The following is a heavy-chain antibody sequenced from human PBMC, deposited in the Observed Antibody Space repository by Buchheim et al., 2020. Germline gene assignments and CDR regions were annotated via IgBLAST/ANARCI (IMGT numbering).Heavy chain of an antibody. V-gene: IGHV4-39*02. D-gene: IGHD6-6*01. CDR2: IYHSGSI. Sequence: QLQLQESGPGLVRPSETLSLTCTVSGGPISSSTYYWGWIRQPPGKGLEWIWNIYHSGSIYYNPSLKSRLTISVDTSKNQFSLRLSSVTAADTAVYYCAREYSSSSRPDYWGQGTL. CDR3: AREYSSSSRPDY. CDR1: GGPISSSTYY. J-gene: IGHJ4*02.